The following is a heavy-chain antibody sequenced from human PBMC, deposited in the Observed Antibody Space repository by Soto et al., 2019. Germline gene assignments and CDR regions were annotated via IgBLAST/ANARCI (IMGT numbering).Heavy chain of an antibody. D-gene: IGHD3-10*01. CDR3: EGVGWFRVIAV. CDR1: GDSVSSSSAA. CDR2: TYYRSKWIH. J-gene: IGHJ6*02. Sequence: SRTLSLTCDISGDSVSSSSAAWNWIRQSPSRGLEWLGGTYYRSKWIHEYTVSMESRITINPDTSKNQFSLHIYSVTPEDTAVYSCEGVGWFRVIAVCGQGTPVTVSS. V-gene: IGHV6-1*01.